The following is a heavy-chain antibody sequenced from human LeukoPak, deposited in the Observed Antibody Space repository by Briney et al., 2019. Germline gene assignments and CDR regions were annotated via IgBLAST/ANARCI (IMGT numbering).Heavy chain of an antibody. D-gene: IGHD6-13*01. J-gene: IGHJ4*02. V-gene: IGHV4-39*01. CDR3: ARSTFSSSWDY. CDR2: IYYSGST. CDR1: GFTVSRDY. Sequence: GSLRLSCAASGFTVSRDYMSWVRQPPGKGLEWIGSIYYSGSTYYNPSLKSRVTISVDTSKNQFSLKLSSVTAADTAVYHCARSTFSSSWDYWGQGTLVTISA.